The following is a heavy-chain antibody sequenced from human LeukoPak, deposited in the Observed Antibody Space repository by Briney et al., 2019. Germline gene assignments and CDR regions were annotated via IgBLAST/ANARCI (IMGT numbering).Heavy chain of an antibody. Sequence: PSETLSLTCTVSGGSIRSSTYFWGWIRQPPGKGLEWIGSIHYSGSTYYNPSLKSRVTISVDTSKNQFSLKLSSVTAADTAVYYCARHAGQYYDILTGPNSVDYWGQGTLVTVSS. CDR1: GGSIRSSTYF. CDR3: ARHAGQYYDILTGPNSVDY. J-gene: IGHJ4*02. V-gene: IGHV4-39*01. D-gene: IGHD3-9*01. CDR2: IHYSGST.